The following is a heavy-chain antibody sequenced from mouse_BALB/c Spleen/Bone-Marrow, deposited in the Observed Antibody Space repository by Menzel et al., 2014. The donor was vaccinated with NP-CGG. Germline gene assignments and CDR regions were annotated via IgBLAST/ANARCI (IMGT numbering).Heavy chain of an antibody. CDR2: INPSSGYT. Sequence: VMLVESAAELARPGASVKMSCKASGYTFTSYTMHWVKQRPGQGLEWIGYINPSSGYTEYNQKFKDKTTLTADKSSSTAYMQLSSLTSEDSAVYYCAYWDLAYWGLGTLVTVSA. V-gene: IGHV1-4*02. J-gene: IGHJ3*01. CDR3: AYWDLAY. CDR1: GYTFTSYT. D-gene: IGHD4-1*01.